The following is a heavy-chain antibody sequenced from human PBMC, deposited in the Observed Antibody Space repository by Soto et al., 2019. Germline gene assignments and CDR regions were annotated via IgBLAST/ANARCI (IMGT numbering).Heavy chain of an antibody. CDR3: ARHKSGTDSSGYSGNY. V-gene: IGHV4-38-2*01. CDR1: GYSISSGYY. D-gene: IGHD3-22*01. J-gene: IGHJ4*02. Sequence: PSETLSLTCAVSGYSISSGYYWGWIRQPPGKGLEWIGSIYHSGSTYYNPSLKSRVTISVDTSKNQFSLKLSSVTAADTAVYYCARHKSGTDSSGYSGNYWGQGTLVTVSS. CDR2: IYHSGST.